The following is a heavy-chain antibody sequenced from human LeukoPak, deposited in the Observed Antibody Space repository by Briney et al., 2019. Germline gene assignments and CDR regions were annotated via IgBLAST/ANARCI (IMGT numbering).Heavy chain of an antibody. V-gene: IGHV4-59*12. J-gene: IGHJ4*02. Sequence: PSETLSLTCTVSGGSISSYYWSWIRQPPGKGLEWIGYIYYSGSTNYNPSLKSRVTISVDTSKNQFPLKLSSVTAADTAVYYCARDYDSSGWYYFDYWGQGTLVTVSS. D-gene: IGHD6-19*01. CDR2: IYYSGST. CDR3: ARDYDSSGWYYFDY. CDR1: GGSISSYY.